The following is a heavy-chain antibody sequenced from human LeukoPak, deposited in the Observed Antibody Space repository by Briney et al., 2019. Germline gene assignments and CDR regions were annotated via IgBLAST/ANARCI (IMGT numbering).Heavy chain of an antibody. J-gene: IGHJ4*02. D-gene: IGHD3-16*02. CDR2: IKQDGSEK. CDR3: ARAPEYYDYVWGSYRYYFDY. Sequence: GGSLRLSCAASGFTFSSYWMSWVRQAPGKGLEWVANIKQDGSEKYYVDSVKGRFTIPRDNAKNSLYLQMNSLRAENTAVYYCARAPEYYDYVWGSYRYYFDYWGQGTLVTVSS. CDR1: GFTFSSYW. V-gene: IGHV3-7*01.